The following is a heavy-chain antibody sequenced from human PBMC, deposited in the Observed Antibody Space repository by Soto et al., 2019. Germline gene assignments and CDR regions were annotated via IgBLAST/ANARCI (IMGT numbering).Heavy chain of an antibody. D-gene: IGHD2-2*01. Sequence: ASVNVSCKSSGYTFTSYDIHWVRQAPGQGHECMGIINPSGGSTSYAQKFQGRVTMTRDTSTSTGYMELSSLRSEDTAVYYCARDLGSTRENWFDPWGQGTLVIVSS. V-gene: IGHV1-46*01. CDR1: GYTFTSYD. CDR2: INPSGGST. CDR3: ARDLGSTRENWFDP. J-gene: IGHJ5*02.